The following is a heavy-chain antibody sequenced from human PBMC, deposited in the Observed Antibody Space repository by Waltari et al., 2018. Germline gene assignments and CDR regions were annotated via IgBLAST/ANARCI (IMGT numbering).Heavy chain of an antibody. Sequence: QVQLVQSGAEVKKPGASVKVSCKVSGYTLTELSMHWVRQAPGQGLEWMGGFDPEDGETIYAQKFQGKVTMTEDTSTDTAYMELSSLRSEDTAVYYCASAHIWTGYYNVGYFDYWGQGTLVTVSS. J-gene: IGHJ4*02. CDR1: GYTLTELS. V-gene: IGHV1-24*01. D-gene: IGHD3-9*01. CDR3: ASAHIWTGYYNVGYFDY. CDR2: FDPEDGET.